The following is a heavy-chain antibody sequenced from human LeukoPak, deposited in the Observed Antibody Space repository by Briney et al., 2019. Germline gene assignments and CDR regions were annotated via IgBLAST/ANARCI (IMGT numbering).Heavy chain of an antibody. Sequence: PGGSLRLSCAASGFTFSTYDMNWVRQAPGKGLEWVSSISSGSSYKYYADSVKGRFTISRDNAKNSLFLQMNSLRAEDTAVYYCARSFDTPAEYFQHWGQGTLVTVSS. CDR1: GFTFSTYD. J-gene: IGHJ1*01. V-gene: IGHV3-21*01. CDR3: ARSFDTPAEYFQH. CDR2: ISSGSSYK. D-gene: IGHD3-22*01.